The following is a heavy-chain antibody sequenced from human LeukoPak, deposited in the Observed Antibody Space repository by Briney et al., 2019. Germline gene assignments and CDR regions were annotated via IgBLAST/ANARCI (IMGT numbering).Heavy chain of an antibody. J-gene: IGHJ4*02. D-gene: IGHD2-2*01. Sequence: ASVKVPCKASGYTFTGYYMHWVRQAPGQGLAWMGWINPNSGGTNYAQKFQGRVTMTRDTSISTAYMELSRLRSDDTAVYYCAREVVVPGAELFDYWGQGTLVTGSS. CDR1: GYTFTGYY. CDR3: AREVVVPGAELFDY. V-gene: IGHV1-2*02. CDR2: INPNSGGT.